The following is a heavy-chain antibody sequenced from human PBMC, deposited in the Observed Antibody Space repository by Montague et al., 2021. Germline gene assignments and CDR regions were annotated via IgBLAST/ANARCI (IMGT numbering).Heavy chain of an antibody. CDR2: IYQRGSA. J-gene: IGHJ6*04. D-gene: IGHD1-26*01. Sequence: LVKPTQTLTLTCTFSGFSLTTSGVGVGWIRQPPGRGLEWIGEIYQRGSAHYNPSLESRVTLSEDTSNNQFSLKLNSVTAADTAVYYCARHKTGERGFDVWGKGTTVTVSS. V-gene: IGHV4-39*07. CDR3: ARHKTGERGFDV. CDR1: GFSLTTSGVG.